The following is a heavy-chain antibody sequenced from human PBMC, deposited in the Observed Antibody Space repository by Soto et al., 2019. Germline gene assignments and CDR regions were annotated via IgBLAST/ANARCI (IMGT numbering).Heavy chain of an antibody. J-gene: IGHJ4*02. CDR1: GFTFSSYA. V-gene: IGHV3-23*01. CDR3: AKDYGTYYYDSSGNRVFDY. D-gene: IGHD3-22*01. Sequence: EVQLLESGGGLVQPGGSLRLSCAASGFTFSSYAMSWVRQAPGKGLVWVSAISGSGGSTYYADSVKGRFTISRDTSKNTLYLQMNSLRAEDTAVYYCAKDYGTYYYDSSGNRVFDYWGQGTLVTVSS. CDR2: ISGSGGST.